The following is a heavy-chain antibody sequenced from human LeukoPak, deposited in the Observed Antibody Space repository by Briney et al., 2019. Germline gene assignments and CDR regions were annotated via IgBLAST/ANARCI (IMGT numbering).Heavy chain of an antibody. CDR1: GYTFTGYY. CDR2: INPSGGST. V-gene: IGHV1-46*01. CDR3: ARVATMIVVVTPIDAFDI. D-gene: IGHD3-22*01. J-gene: IGHJ3*02. Sequence: GASVKVSCKASGYTFTGYYMHWVRQAPGQGLEWMGIINPSGGSTSYAQKFQGRVTMTRDTSTSTVYMELSSLRSEDTAVYYCARVATMIVVVTPIDAFDIWGQGTMVTVSS.